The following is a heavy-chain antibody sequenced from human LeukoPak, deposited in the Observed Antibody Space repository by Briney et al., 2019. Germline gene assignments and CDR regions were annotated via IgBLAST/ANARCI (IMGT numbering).Heavy chain of an antibody. V-gene: IGHV3-53*01. Sequence: GGSLRLSCAASGFTVSSNYMSWVRQAPGKGLEWVSVIYSSGSTYYADSVKGRFTISRDNSKNTLYLQMNSLRAEDTAVYYCARDRAAAYFDYWGQGTLVTVSS. CDR2: IYSSGST. D-gene: IGHD6-13*01. CDR1: GFTVSSNY. J-gene: IGHJ4*02. CDR3: ARDRAAAYFDY.